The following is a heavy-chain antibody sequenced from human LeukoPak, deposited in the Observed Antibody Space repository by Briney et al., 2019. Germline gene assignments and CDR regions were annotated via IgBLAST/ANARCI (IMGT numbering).Heavy chain of an antibody. CDR3: ARGGDVVGALFDS. Sequence: PGGSLRLSCVGSGFSFSGYWLSWVRQAPGKGLEWVAFIRYDGSNKYYADSVKGRFTISRDNSENTVYLQMNNLRAEDTAVYYCARGGDVVGALFDSWGQGTPVTVSS. D-gene: IGHD1-26*01. J-gene: IGHJ4*02. V-gene: IGHV3-30*02. CDR2: IRYDGSNK. CDR1: GFSFSGYW.